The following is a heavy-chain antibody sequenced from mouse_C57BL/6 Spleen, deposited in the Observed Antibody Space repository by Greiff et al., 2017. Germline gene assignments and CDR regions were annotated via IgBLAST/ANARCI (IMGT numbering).Heavy chain of an antibody. CDR2: IYPGDGDT. V-gene: IGHV1-80*01. CDR3: ARDSAFAY. J-gene: IGHJ3*01. D-gene: IGHD6-1*01. Sequence: VQLQQSGAELVKPGASVKISCKASGYAFSSSWMNWVKQRPGKGLEWIGQIYPGDGDTNYNGKFKGKATLTADKSSSTAYMQLSSLTSEDSAVYCCARDSAFAYWGQGTLVTVSA. CDR1: GYAFSSSW.